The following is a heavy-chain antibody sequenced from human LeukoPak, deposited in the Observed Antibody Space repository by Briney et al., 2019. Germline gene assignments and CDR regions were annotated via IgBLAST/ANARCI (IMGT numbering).Heavy chain of an antibody. D-gene: IGHD6-19*01. V-gene: IGHV4-59*13. CDR2: IYYSGSS. J-gene: IGHJ4*02. CDR3: ARAKKAVAGFFDY. Sequence: SETLSLTCTVSGDSISIYYWSCIRQPPGKGLEWIGYIYYSGSSNYNPSLKSRVTIPVDQSKHQVTLKLSSVTAADTAVYYCARAKKAVAGFFDYWGQGPLVTVSS. CDR1: GDSISIYY.